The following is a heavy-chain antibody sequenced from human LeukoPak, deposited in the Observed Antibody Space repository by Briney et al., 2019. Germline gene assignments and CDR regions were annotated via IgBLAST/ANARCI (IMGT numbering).Heavy chain of an antibody. CDR2: IKQDGSEK. J-gene: IGHJ4*02. CDR3: AKESPLDY. Sequence: GGSLRLSCAAPGFTFSSYWMSWVRQAPGKGLEWVANIKQDGSEKYYVDSVKGRFTISRDNSKNTLYLQMNSLRAEDTAVYYCAKESPLDYWGQGTLVTVSS. CDR1: GFTFSSYW. V-gene: IGHV3-7*03.